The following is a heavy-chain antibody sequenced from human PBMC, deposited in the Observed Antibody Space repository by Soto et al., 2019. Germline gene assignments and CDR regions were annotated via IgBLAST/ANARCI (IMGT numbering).Heavy chain of an antibody. J-gene: IGHJ5*02. D-gene: IGHD2-15*01. CDR2: ISGSAGNT. V-gene: IGHV3-23*01. CDR1: RVTFDSYA. CDR3: AKDTGVVAANNWFDP. Sequence: GGSLRLSCAASRVTFDSYAMSWVRQAPGKGLEWVSSISGSAGNTYYTDSVKGRFSISRGNSKNTLYLQMNSLRAEDTAVYYCAKDTGVVAANNWFDPWGQGTLVTVSS.